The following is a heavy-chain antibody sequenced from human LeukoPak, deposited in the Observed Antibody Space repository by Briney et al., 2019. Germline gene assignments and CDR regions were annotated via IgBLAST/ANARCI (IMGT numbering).Heavy chain of an antibody. V-gene: IGHV3-23*01. CDR3: AKLLVGATNGALASFDF. Sequence: GGSLRLSCAASGVPFSSYAVSWVRQAPGKRLEWVSSISGRGGSTYYADSVKGRFTISRDNSKNTLYLQMNSLRAEDTAVYYCAKLLVGATNGALASFDFWGQGTLVTVSS. CDR1: GVPFSSYA. D-gene: IGHD1-26*01. CDR2: ISGRGGST. J-gene: IGHJ4*02.